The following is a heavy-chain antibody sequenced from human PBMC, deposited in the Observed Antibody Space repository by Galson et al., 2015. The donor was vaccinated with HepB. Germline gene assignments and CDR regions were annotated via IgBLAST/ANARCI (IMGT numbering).Heavy chain of an antibody. CDR2: IIPILGIA. Sequence: SVKVSCKASGGTFSSYAISWVRQAPGQGLEWMGGIIPILGIANYAQKFQGRVTITADKSTSTAYMELSSLRSEDTAVYYCARGGYCSSTSCHGDYYYMDVWGKGTTVTVSS. D-gene: IGHD2-2*01. J-gene: IGHJ6*03. CDR3: ARGGYCSSTSCHGDYYYMDV. V-gene: IGHV1-69*10. CDR1: GGTFSSYA.